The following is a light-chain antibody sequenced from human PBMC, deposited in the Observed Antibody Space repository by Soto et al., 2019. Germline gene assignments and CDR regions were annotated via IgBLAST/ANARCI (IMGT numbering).Light chain of an antibody. CDR1: SSNIGSNT. V-gene: IGLV1-44*01. J-gene: IGLJ2*01. CDR2: SNN. CDR3: AAWDDSLNGPNVV. Sequence: QSVLTRPPSASGTPGQRVTISCSGSSSNIGSNTVNWYQQLPGTAPKLLIYSNNQRPSGVPDRFSGSKSGTSASLAISGLQSEDEADYYCAAWDDSLNGPNVVFGGGTKVTVL.